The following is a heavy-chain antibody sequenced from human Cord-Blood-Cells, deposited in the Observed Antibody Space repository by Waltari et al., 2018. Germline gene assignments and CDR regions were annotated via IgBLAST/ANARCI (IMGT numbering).Heavy chain of an antibody. CDR1: GYTVTSYD. V-gene: IGHV1-8*01. J-gene: IGHJ4*02. CDR2: INPNRCNT. D-gene: IGHD6-13*01. CDR3: ARGGIAAAGDY. Sequence: QVQLVQSGAEVKKPGASVTVACKASGYTVTSYDINWVRQATGQGLEWMGWINPNRCNTGYSPEFPGRVTMTRNTSISTAYMELSSLRSEDTAVYYCARGGIAAAGDYWGQGTLVTVSS.